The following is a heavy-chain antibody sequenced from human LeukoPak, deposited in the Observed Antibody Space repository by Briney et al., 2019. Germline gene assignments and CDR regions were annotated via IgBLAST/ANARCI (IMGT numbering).Heavy chain of an antibody. CDR3: AKVSGSRYDSSGYPYYFDY. J-gene: IGHJ4*02. V-gene: IGHV3-21*01. CDR2: ISSSSSYI. D-gene: IGHD3-22*01. Sequence: GGSLRLSCAASGLTFSSYTMNWVRQAPGKGLEWVSSISSSSSYIYYADSVKGRFTISRDNAKNSLYLQMNSLRAEDTAVYYCAKVSGSRYDSSGYPYYFDYWGQGTLVTASS. CDR1: GLTFSSYT.